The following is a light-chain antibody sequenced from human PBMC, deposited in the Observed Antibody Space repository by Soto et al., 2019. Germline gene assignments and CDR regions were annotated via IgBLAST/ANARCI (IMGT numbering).Light chain of an antibody. J-gene: IGKJ4*01. CDR1: QSVNSN. CDR2: VAS. Sequence: EIVMTQSPVTLSVSPGDRATLSCRASQSVNSNLAWYQQKPGQTPKLLIYVASTRATGIPPRFSSSGSGTEFTLTISSLQSEDFAVYYCQQYNVWPLTFGGGTKVEFK. CDR3: QQYNVWPLT. V-gene: IGKV3-15*01.